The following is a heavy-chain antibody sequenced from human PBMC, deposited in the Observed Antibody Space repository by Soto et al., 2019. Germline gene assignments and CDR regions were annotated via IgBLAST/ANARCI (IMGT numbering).Heavy chain of an antibody. D-gene: IGHD3-9*01. CDR3: ARVDHRGYFAILTDY. V-gene: IGHV4-31*03. CDR2: IYDSVNT. J-gene: IGHJ4*02. Sequence: SETLSLTCTVSGDSLISGGHYWIWIRQHPGKGLEWIGHIYDSVNTYYSPSLRSRVTISADMSKNQFSLNLRSVTAADTAVYYCARVDHRGYFAILTDYWGQGTLVTVSS. CDR1: GDSLISGGHY.